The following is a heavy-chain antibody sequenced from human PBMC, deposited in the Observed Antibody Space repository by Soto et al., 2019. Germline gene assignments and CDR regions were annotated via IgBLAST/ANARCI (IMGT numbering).Heavy chain of an antibody. CDR2: ISAYNGNT. Sequence: ASVKVSCKASGYTFTSYGISWVRQSPGQGLEWMGWISAYNGNTNYAQKLQGRVTMTTDTSTSTAYMELRSLRSDDTAVYYCARDSKVVAATFGMDVWGQGTTVTVSS. V-gene: IGHV1-18*01. J-gene: IGHJ6*02. CDR3: ARDSKVVAATFGMDV. D-gene: IGHD2-15*01. CDR1: GYTFTSYG.